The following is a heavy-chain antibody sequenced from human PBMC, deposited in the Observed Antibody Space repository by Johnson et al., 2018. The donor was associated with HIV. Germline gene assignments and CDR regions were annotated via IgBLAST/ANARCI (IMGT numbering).Heavy chain of an antibody. CDR1: GFTFSNYG. D-gene: IGHD6-13*01. CDR2: ILYRGSNK. J-gene: IGHJ3*02. V-gene: IGHV3-30*03. Sequence: QMLLVESGGGVVQPGRSLRLSCAASGFTFSNYGMHWVRQAPGKGLEWVAVILYRGSNKYYADSVKGRFTISRDISKNTLHLQMNSLRAEDTAVYYCARDGAQQLARDAFDIWGQGTMVTVSS. CDR3: ARDGAQQLARDAFDI.